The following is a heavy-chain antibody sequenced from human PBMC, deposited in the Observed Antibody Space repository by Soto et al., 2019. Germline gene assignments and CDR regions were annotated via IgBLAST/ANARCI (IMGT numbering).Heavy chain of an antibody. Sequence: SETLSLTCTVSGASIDSYYWSWIRQPPGKGLEWIGYIYYSGSTDYNPSLKSRVTISIDASRTQFSLTLNSVTAADTAVYYCARQLVSGYSGHWGQGTLVTVSS. V-gene: IGHV4-59*01. CDR2: IYYSGST. J-gene: IGHJ4*02. D-gene: IGHD5-12*01. CDR3: ARQLVSGYSGH. CDR1: GASIDSYY.